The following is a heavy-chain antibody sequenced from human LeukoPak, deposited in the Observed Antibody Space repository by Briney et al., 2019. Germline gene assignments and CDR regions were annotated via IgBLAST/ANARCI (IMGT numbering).Heavy chain of an antibody. CDR3: ARDSSAEYFQH. J-gene: IGHJ1*01. V-gene: IGHV3-9*01. CDR2: ISWNSGSI. CDR1: GFTFDDYA. Sequence: GGSLRLSCAASGFTFDDYAMQWVRQAPGKGLEWVSGISWNSGSIGYADSVKGRFTISRDNAKNSLYLQMNSLRAEDTAVYYCARDSSAEYFQHWGQGTLVTVSS.